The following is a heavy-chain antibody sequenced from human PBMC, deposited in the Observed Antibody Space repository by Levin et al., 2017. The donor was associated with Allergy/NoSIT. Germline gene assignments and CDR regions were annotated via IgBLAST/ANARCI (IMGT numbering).Heavy chain of an antibody. Sequence: QSGGSLRLSCAASGFTFSSYGMHWVRQAPGKGLEWVAVISYDGTNKYYADSVKGRFTISRDNSKNTLYLQMNSLRAEDTAVYYCAKVSAYGDFRYNWFDPWGQGTLVTVSS. CDR3: AKVSAYGDFRYNWFDP. J-gene: IGHJ5*02. CDR1: GFTFSSYG. D-gene: IGHD4-17*01. V-gene: IGHV3-30*18. CDR2: ISYDGTNK.